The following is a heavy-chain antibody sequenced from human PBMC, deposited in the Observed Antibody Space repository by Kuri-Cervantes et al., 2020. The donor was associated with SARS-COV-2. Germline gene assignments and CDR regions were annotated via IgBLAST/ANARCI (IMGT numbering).Heavy chain of an antibody. D-gene: IGHD3-9*01. Sequence: GSLRLSCTVSGGSISSSSYYWGWIRQPPGKGLEWIGSIYYSGSTYYNPSLKSRVTISVDTSKNQLSLKLSSVTAADTAVYYCARQNTYYDILTGFALDYWGQGTLVTVSS. CDR2: IYYSGST. CDR3: ARQNTYYDILTGFALDY. V-gene: IGHV4-39*07. CDR1: GGSISSSSYY. J-gene: IGHJ4*02.